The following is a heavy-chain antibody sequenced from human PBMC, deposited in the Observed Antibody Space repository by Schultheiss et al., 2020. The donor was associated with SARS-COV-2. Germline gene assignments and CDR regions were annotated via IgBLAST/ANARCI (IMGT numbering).Heavy chain of an antibody. J-gene: IGHJ5*02. CDR2: IYYSGST. CDR3: ARDNLNVPAVQNWFDP. Sequence: SETLSLTCTVSGGSVSSGSYYWSWIRQPPGKGLECIGYIYYSGSTNYNPSLKSRVTISVDTSKNQFSLKLSSVTAADTAVYYCARDNLNVPAVQNWFDPWGKGTLVTVSS. V-gene: IGHV4-61*01. CDR1: GGSVSSGSYY. D-gene: IGHD2-2*01.